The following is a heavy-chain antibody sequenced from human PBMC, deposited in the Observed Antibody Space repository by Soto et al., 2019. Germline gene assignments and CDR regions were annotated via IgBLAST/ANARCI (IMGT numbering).Heavy chain of an antibody. CDR1: GFTFSDYF. Sequence: QVQLVESGGGLVKPGGSLRLSCAASGFTFSDYFMTWIRQGPGKGLEGVSYLSGPGTTIYNADSVKGRFTISRDNAKNSLYLQRDSLRADDTAVYYCQSRPAVGPSYSDYMDVWGKGTKVTVSS. CDR3: QSRPAVGPSYSDYMDV. D-gene: IGHD2-2*01. J-gene: IGHJ6*03. CDR2: LSGPGTTI. V-gene: IGHV3-11*01.